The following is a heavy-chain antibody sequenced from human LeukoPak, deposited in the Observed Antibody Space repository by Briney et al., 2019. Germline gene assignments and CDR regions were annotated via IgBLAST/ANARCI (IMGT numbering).Heavy chain of an antibody. J-gene: IGHJ5*02. CDR1: GGSISSSSYY. D-gene: IGHD3-10*01. Sequence: PSETLSLTCTVSGGSISSSSYYWGWIRQPPGKGLEWIGSIYYSGSTYYNPSLKSRVTMSVDTSKNQFSLKLSSVTAADTAVYYCARGHPIVRGAYNWFDPWGRGTLVTVSS. CDR2: IYYSGST. CDR3: ARGHPIVRGAYNWFDP. V-gene: IGHV4-39*07.